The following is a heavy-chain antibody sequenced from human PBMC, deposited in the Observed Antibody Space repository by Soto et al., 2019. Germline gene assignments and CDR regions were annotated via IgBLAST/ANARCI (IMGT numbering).Heavy chain of an antibody. Sequence: GASVKVSCKASGYTFTSYYMHWVRQAPGQGLEWMGIINPSGGSTSYAQKFQGRVTMTRDTSTSTVYMELSSLRSEDTAVYYCARDPTTVTYSGEYYFDYWGQGTLVTVSS. D-gene: IGHD4-17*01. CDR2: INPSGGST. CDR1: GYTFTSYY. J-gene: IGHJ4*02. V-gene: IGHV1-46*03. CDR3: ARDPTTVTYSGEYYFDY.